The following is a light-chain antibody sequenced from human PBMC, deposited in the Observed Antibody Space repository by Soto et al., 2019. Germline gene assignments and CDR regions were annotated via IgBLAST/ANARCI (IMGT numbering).Light chain of an antibody. V-gene: IGLV1-44*01. CDR2: SNN. CDR1: SSNIGSNT. Sequence: QSVLTQPPSASATPGQWVTISCSGSSSNIGSNTVNWYQQLPGTAPKHLIYSNNQRPSGGPDRCSGSKSGTSASLAISGLQSADEADYYCAAWDDSRNGGVFGGGTKLTVL. J-gene: IGLJ3*02. CDR3: AAWDDSRNGGV.